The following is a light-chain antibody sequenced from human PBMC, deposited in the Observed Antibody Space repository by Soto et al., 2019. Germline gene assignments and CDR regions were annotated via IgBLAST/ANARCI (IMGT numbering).Light chain of an antibody. CDR3: QQYGTSPWT. CDR1: QSVSSSY. CDR2: GAS. V-gene: IGKV3-20*01. J-gene: IGKJ1*01. Sequence: EIVLTQSPGTLSLSPGDRVTLSCRASQSVSSSYLAWYQQKPGQAPRLLIYGASSRATGIPDRFSGSGSGTAFTLIISRLEPEDFAVYYCQQYGTSPWTFGKGTKVEIK.